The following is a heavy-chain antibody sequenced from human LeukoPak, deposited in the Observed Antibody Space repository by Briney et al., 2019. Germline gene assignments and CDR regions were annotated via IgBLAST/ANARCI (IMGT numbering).Heavy chain of an antibody. D-gene: IGHD4-17*01. Sequence: GGSLRLSCAASGFTFSDYFMSWIRQAPGKGLEWVTYISSSGSTIYYADSVKGRFTISRDNAKNSLYLQMNSLSDEDTAVYYCARDSTTVTDYWGQGTLVTVSS. V-gene: IGHV3-11*04. J-gene: IGHJ4*02. CDR2: ISSSGSTI. CDR1: GFTFSDYF. CDR3: ARDSTTVTDY.